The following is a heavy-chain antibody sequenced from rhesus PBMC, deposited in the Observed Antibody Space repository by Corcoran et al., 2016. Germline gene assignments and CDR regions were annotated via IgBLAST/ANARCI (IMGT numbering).Heavy chain of an antibody. V-gene: IGHV4-106*01. CDR1: GGSISDSYY. D-gene: IGHD2-21*01. Sequence: QVQLQESGPGLVKPSETLSLTCAVSGGSISDSYYWRWIRQPPGKGLEWIGYIYGSGGSTYYNPSLKSRVTISTDTSKNQFSLKLSSVTAADTAVYYCARDGEYCTGSGCYGAFDFWGQGLRVTVSS. CDR2: IYGSGGST. CDR3: ARDGEYCTGSGCYGAFDF. J-gene: IGHJ3*01.